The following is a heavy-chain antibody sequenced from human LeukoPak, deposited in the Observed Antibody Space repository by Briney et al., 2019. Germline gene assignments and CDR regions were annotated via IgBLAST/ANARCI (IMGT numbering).Heavy chain of an antibody. D-gene: IGHD3-22*01. CDR2: INNSGST. J-gene: IGHJ5*02. V-gene: IGHV4-59*08. CDR1: SRPISNYY. CDR3: ATHYESSCYYSWMRFDP. Sequence: PSETLSLICIVSSRPISNYYWSWIRQPPGKGLEWIGSINNSGSTNYNPSLKSRVTISVDRSKSQFSLKLRSVTAADTAVYYCATHYESSCYYSWMRFDPWGQGTLVTVSS.